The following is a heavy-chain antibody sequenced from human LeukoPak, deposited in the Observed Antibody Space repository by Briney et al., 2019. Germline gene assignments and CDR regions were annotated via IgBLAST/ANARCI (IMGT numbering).Heavy chain of an antibody. D-gene: IGHD3-3*01. CDR3: ARARSLRFLEWRRSFDP. CDR1: GGSFSGYY. Sequence: PSETLSLTCAVYGGSFSGYYWSWIRQPPGKGLEWIGEINHSGSTNYNPSLKSRVTISVDTSKNQFSLNLSSVTAADTAVYYCARARSLRFLEWRRSFDPWGQGTLVTVSS. J-gene: IGHJ5*02. V-gene: IGHV4-34*01. CDR2: INHSGST.